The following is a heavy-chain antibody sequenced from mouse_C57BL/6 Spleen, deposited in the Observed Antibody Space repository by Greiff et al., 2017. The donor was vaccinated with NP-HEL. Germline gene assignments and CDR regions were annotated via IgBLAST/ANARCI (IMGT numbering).Heavy chain of an antibody. D-gene: IGHD2-2*01. V-gene: IGHV1-64*01. J-gene: IGHJ3*01. CDR3: ARVGIYGYDGWFAY. CDR1: GYTFTSYW. CDR2: IHPNSGST. Sequence: QVQLQQPGAELVKPGASVKLSCKASGYTFTSYWMHWVKQRPGQGLEWIGMIHPNSGSTNYNEKFKSKATLTVDKSSSTAYMQLSSLTSEDSAVYYCARVGIYGYDGWFAYWGQGTLVTVSA.